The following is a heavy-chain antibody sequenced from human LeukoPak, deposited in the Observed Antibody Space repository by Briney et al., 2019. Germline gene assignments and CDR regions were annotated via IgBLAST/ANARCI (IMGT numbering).Heavy chain of an antibody. D-gene: IGHD2-2*01. Sequence: KPSETLSLTCTVSGGSISSSSYYWGWIRQPPGKGLEWIGSIYYSGSTYYNPSLKSRVTISVDTSKNQFSLKLSSVTAADTAVYYCARVDIVVVPTATFDYWGQGTLVTVSS. V-gene: IGHV4-39*01. CDR3: ARVDIVVVPTATFDY. J-gene: IGHJ4*02. CDR2: IYYSGST. CDR1: GGSISSSSYY.